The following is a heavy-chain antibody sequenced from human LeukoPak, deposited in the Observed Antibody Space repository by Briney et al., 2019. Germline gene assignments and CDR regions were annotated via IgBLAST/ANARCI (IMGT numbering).Heavy chain of an antibody. J-gene: IGHJ3*02. D-gene: IGHD3-16*01. CDR2: IIPIFGTA. CDR3: ARMYAGGIGAFDI. Sequence: SVKVSCKASGYTFTSYAISWVRQAPGQGLEWMGGIIPIFGTANYAQKFQGRVTITADESTSTAYMELSSLRSEDTAVYYCARMYAGGIGAFDIWGQGTMVTVSS. V-gene: IGHV1-69*13. CDR1: GYTFTSYA.